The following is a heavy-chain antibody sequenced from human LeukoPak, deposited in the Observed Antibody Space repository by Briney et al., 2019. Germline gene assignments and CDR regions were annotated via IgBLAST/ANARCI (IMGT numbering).Heavy chain of an antibody. J-gene: IGHJ6*03. CDR3: ARRVTGRIQLWTRPRYYMDV. Sequence: KASETLSLTCAVYGGSFRGYYWSWIRQPPGKGLEWIGEINHSGSTNYNPSLKSRVTISVDTSKNQFSLKLSSVTAADTAVYYCARRVTGRIQLWTRPRYYMDVWGKGTTVTVSS. CDR1: GGSFRGYY. CDR2: INHSGST. V-gene: IGHV4-34*01. D-gene: IGHD5-18*01.